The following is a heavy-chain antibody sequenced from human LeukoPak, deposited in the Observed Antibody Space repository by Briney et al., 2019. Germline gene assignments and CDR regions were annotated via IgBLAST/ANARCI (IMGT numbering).Heavy chain of an antibody. V-gene: IGHV1-2*02. CDR2: INPNSGGT. J-gene: IGHJ4*02. Sequence: GASVKVSCEASGYSFTGYYMHWVRQAPGQGLEWMGCINPNSGGTDYAQKFQGRVTMTRDTSISTAYMELSRLTSDDTAVYYCAGLSGYYPYYFDYWGQGTLVAVSS. CDR3: AGLSGYYPYYFDY. CDR1: GYSFTGYY. D-gene: IGHD5-12*01.